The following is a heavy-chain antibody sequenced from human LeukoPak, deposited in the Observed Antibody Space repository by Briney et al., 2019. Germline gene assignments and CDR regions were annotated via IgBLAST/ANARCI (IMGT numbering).Heavy chain of an antibody. CDR3: AREYVDTAMVTH. CDR2: IYSGGST. V-gene: IGHV3-53*01. Sequence: GGSLRLSCAASGFTFSSNYMSWVRQAPGKGLEWVSVIYSGGSTHYADSVKGRFTISRDNSKNTLYLQMNSLRAEDTAVYYCAREYVDTAMVTHWGQGTLVTVSS. CDR1: GFTFSSNY. D-gene: IGHD5-18*01. J-gene: IGHJ4*02.